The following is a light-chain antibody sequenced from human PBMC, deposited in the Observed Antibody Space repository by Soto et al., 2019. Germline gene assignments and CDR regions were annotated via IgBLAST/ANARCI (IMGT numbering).Light chain of an antibody. CDR2: EVT. Sequence: QSALTQAASVSGSPGQSITISCTGTSRDVGTYNLVSWYQQYPGKVPKLIIYEVTKRPSGVSNRFSGSKSGNSASLTISGLQAEDEADYYCSSYAGSSSFVVFGGGTKVTVL. CDR1: SRDVGTYNL. J-gene: IGLJ2*01. V-gene: IGLV2-23*02. CDR3: SSYAGSSSFVV.